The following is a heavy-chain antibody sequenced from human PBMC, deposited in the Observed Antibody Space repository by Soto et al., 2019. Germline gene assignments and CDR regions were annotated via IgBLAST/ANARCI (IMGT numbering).Heavy chain of an antibody. CDR2: IYYSGST. J-gene: IGHJ4*02. V-gene: IGHV4-30-4*01. CDR3: ARDNSGDRGHFDC. D-gene: IGHD7-27*01. Sequence: SETLSLTCTVSGGSISSGDYYWSWIRQPPGKGLEWIGFIYYSGSTYYNPSLKSRVTISVDTSKNRFSLKLSSVTAADTAVYYCARDNSGDRGHFDCWGQGTLVTVSS. CDR1: GGSISSGDYY.